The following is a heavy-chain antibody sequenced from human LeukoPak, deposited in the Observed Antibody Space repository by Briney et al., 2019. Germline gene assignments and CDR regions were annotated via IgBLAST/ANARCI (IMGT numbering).Heavy chain of an antibody. CDR2: IFYSGNT. CDR3: ARAEVYWFDP. J-gene: IGHJ5*02. D-gene: IGHD1-14*01. V-gene: IGHV4-30-4*01. CDR1: GGSFGSGTYS. Sequence: SETLSLTCTVSGGSFGSGTYSWSWIRQPPGKGLEWIGYIFYSGNTYYNPSLQSRVTMSVDTSRNQFSLKLNSVTAADTAVYYCARAEVYWFDPWGQGTLVTVSS.